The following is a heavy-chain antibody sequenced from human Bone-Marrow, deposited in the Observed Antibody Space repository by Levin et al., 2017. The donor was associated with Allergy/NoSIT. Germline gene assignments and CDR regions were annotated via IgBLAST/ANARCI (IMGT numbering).Heavy chain of an antibody. CDR1: GGTFNSYA. V-gene: IGHV1-69*01. J-gene: IGHJ3*01. CDR3: ARDSGKTLEDAFGF. Sequence: PGESLKISCKASGGTFNSYAVSWLRQAPGQGLEWMGGIIPIVGTPNYAQKFQDRLTITADESTNTVYMDLSSLRSEDTAVYYCARDSGKTLEDAFGFWGQGTMVTVSS. D-gene: IGHD2-15*01. CDR2: IIPIVGTP.